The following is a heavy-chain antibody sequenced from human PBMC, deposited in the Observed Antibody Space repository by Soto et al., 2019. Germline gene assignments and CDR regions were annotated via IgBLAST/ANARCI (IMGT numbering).Heavy chain of an antibody. CDR2: INPASGAA. D-gene: IGHD3-3*01. CDR1: GYPVTAYY. CDR3: ARGGGVGVAGSAAFDM. V-gene: IGHV1-2*02. J-gene: IGHJ3*02. Sequence: QLHLVQSGAVVKKPGASVTVSCSASGYPVTAYYMHWVRQAPGRGLEWMGGINPASGAAKYTQTFQGRVSMTRDTSTSTVFMELSGRTSGATAVFSCARGGGVGVAGSAAFDMWGQGTLVTVSS.